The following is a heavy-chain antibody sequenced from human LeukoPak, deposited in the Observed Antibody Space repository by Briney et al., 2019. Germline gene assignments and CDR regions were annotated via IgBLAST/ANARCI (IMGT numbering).Heavy chain of an antibody. Sequence: GASVKVSCKASGYTFTSYDINWVRQATGQGLEWMGWMNPNSGNTGYAQKFQGRVTMTRNTSISTAYMELSSLRSEDTAVYYCARRRRRWFGELLSDWGQGTLVTVSS. J-gene: IGHJ1*01. V-gene: IGHV1-8*01. CDR1: GYTFTSYD. D-gene: IGHD3-10*01. CDR3: ARRRRRWFGELLSD. CDR2: MNPNSGNT.